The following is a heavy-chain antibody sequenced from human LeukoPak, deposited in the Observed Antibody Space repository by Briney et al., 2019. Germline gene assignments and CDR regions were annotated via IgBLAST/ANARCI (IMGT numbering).Heavy chain of an antibody. D-gene: IGHD3-10*01. CDR3: ARHEGITMVRGVTGLDY. CDR2: IYYSGST. V-gene: IGHV4-59*08. Sequence: SETLSLTCTVSGGSISSYYWSWIRQPPGKGLEWIGYIYYSGSTNYNPSLKSRVTISVDTSKNQFSPKLSSVTAADTAVYYCARHEGITMVRGVTGLDYWGQGTLVTVSS. J-gene: IGHJ4*02. CDR1: GGSISSYY.